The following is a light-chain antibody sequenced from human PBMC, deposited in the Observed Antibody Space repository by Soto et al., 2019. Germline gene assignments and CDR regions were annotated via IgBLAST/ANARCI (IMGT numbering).Light chain of an antibody. J-gene: IGKJ1*01. CDR1: QGIRND. CDR2: NAS. CDR3: QQYKSYWT. V-gene: IGKV1-17*01. Sequence: DIQMTQSPSSLSASVGDRVTITCRASQGIRNDLGWYQQKPGKAPKRLIYNASSLQSGVPSRFSGSGSGTEFTLTINSLQPDDFATYYCQQYKSYWTFGQGTKVDIK.